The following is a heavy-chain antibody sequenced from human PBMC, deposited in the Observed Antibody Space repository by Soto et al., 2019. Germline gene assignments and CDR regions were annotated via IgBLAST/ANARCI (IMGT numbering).Heavy chain of an antibody. CDR1: GFTFSDSW. CDR3: VRGGSNYAS. CDR2: IKPDESEK. V-gene: IGHV3-7*01. J-gene: IGHJ5*02. Sequence: EVQLVESGGGLVQPGGSLRLSCTASGFTFSDSWMTWVRQAPGKGLEWVARIKPDESEKKYADSVKGRFSISRDNAKNSMYLQMGSLRGEGTAVFYCVRGGSNYASWGQGTLVTVSS. D-gene: IGHD4-4*01.